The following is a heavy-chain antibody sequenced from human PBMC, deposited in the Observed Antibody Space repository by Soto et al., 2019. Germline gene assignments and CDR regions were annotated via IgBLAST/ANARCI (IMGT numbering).Heavy chain of an antibody. V-gene: IGHV3-21*01. Sequence: GGSLRLSCAASGFTFSSYSMNWVRQAPGKGLEWVSSISSSSSYIYYADSVKGRFTISRDNAKNSLYLQMNSLRAEDTAVYYCARDTGSSSGWYLVFGQPDAFDIWGQGTMVTVSS. J-gene: IGHJ3*02. CDR2: ISSSSSYI. D-gene: IGHD6-19*01. CDR3: ARDTGSSSGWYLVFGQPDAFDI. CDR1: GFTFSSYS.